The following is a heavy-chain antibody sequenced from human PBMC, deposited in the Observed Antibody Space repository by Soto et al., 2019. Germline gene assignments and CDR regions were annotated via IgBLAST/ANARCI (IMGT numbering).Heavy chain of an antibody. Sequence: PGGSLRLSCAASGFTFSSYAMNWVRQAPGKGLEWVSGIDTSDGATYYADSVKGRFTISRDNSKNTLYLQMNSLRAEDTAVYYCAKDRGSSGWYPFDSWGQGTMVTVSS. V-gene: IGHV3-23*01. CDR2: IDTSDGAT. CDR1: GFTFSSYA. J-gene: IGHJ3*02. CDR3: AKDRGSSGWYPFDS. D-gene: IGHD6-19*01.